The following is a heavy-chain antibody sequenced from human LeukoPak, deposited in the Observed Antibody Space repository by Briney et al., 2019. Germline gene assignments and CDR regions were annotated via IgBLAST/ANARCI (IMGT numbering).Heavy chain of an antibody. V-gene: IGHV3-30-3*01. Sequence: GRSLRLSCAASGFTFSSYAMHWVRQAPGKGLEWVAVISYDGSNKYYADSVKGRFTISRGNSKNTLYLQMNSLRAEDTAVYYCARDLPQIVYDILTGYRTGGFDYWGQGALVTVSS. D-gene: IGHD3-9*01. CDR3: ARDLPQIVYDILTGYRTGGFDY. J-gene: IGHJ4*02. CDR1: GFTFSSYA. CDR2: ISYDGSNK.